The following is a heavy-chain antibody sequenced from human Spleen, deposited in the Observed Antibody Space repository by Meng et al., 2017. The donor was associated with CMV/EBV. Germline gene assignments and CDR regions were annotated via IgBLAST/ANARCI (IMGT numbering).Heavy chain of an antibody. CDR3: AKYSAVGERLYYFDY. Sequence: GGSLRLSCAVSGFTFSRNRMHWVRQAPGKGLVWVARINADASSTTYADSVKGRFAISRDNAKNTLYLQMNSLRAEDTAVYYCAKYSAVGERLYYFDYWGQGTLVTVSS. D-gene: IGHD2-21*01. J-gene: IGHJ4*02. CDR2: INADASST. V-gene: IGHV3-74*03. CDR1: GFTFSRNR.